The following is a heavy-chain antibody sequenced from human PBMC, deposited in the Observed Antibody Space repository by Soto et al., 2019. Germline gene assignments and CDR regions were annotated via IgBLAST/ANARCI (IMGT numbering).Heavy chain of an antibody. CDR2: IFFTGIT. J-gene: IGHJ6*02. V-gene: IGHV4-61*01. CDR1: GGSVTTGSYN. CDR3: ARDGHGMDV. Sequence: QVKLQESGPGLVRPSETLSLTCTVSGGSVTTGSYNWSWIRRPPGTGLEWIGNIFFTGITHYNPSLNNRVTMSVDTSKNQFSLTVTSVTAADTAVYYCARDGHGMDVWGQGTTVTVSS.